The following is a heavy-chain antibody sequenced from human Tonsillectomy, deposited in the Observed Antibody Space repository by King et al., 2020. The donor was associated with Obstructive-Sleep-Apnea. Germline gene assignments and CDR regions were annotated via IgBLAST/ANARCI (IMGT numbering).Heavy chain of an antibody. D-gene: IGHD3-22*01. J-gene: IGHJ4*02. Sequence: QLQESGPGLVKPSETLSLTCTVSGGSISSYYWSWIRQPPGKGLEWIVYISFSGSTNYNPPLKSRGTISVDMSKNQFSLKLSSVTAADTAVYYCARSLDSSGYYYTNYWGQGTLVTVSS. CDR1: GGSISSYY. CDR2: ISFSGST. CDR3: ARSLDSSGYYYTNY. V-gene: IGHV4-59*08.